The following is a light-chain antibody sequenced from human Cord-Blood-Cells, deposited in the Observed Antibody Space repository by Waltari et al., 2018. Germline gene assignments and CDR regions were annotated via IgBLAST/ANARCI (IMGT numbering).Light chain of an antibody. V-gene: IGLV2-14*01. CDR2: DVS. CDR1: SSDVGGYNY. J-gene: IGLJ2*01. Sequence: QSALTQPASVSGSPGQSITISCTGTSSDVGGYNYVSWYQQHPGKAPKLMIYDVSNRPSGVSNSFAASKSGNTASLTISVLQAEDEADYYCSSYTSSSTLVVFGGGTKLTVL. CDR3: SSYTSSSTLVV.